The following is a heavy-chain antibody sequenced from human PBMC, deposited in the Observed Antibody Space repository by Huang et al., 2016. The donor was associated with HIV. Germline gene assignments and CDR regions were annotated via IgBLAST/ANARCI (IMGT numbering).Heavy chain of an antibody. CDR3: ARLPGSITMIRGVITDPY. D-gene: IGHD3-10*01. Sequence: QLQLQESGPGLVKPSETLSLTCTVSGGSIRSDNYYWGWIRQPPGKGLEWIGSIYYRGSTYYNPSHKRRVTITVDTSKNHFSLRMRSVTAADTAVYYCARLPGSITMIRGVITDPYWGQGTLVTVSS. V-gene: IGHV4-39*02. CDR1: GGSIRSDNYY. J-gene: IGHJ4*02. CDR2: IYYRGST.